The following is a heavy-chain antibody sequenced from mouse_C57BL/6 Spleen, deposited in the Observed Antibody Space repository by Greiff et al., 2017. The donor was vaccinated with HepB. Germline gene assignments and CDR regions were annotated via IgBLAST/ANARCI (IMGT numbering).Heavy chain of an antibody. J-gene: IGHJ4*01. CDR1: GYAFTNYL. D-gene: IGHD1-1*01. V-gene: IGHV1-54*01. CDR2: INPGSGGT. Sequence: VQLQQSGAELVRPGTSVKVSCKASGYAFTNYLIEWVKQRPGQGLEWIGVINPGSGGTNYNEKFKGKATLTADKSSSTAYMQLSSLTSEDSAVYFCARYYGYYYAMDYWGQGTSVTVSS. CDR3: ARYYGYYYAMDY.